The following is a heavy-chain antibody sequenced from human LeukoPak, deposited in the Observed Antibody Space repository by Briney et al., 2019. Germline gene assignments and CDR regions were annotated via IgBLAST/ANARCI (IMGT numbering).Heavy chain of an antibody. CDR3: ARRAGAYSHPYDY. CDR2: IYSDNT. CDR1: GFTVSSNS. J-gene: IGHJ4*02. Sequence: GGSLRLSCTVSGFTVSSNSMSWVRQAPGKGLEWVSFIYSDNTHYSDSVKGRFTISRDNAKNTLYLQMNSLRDEDTAVYYCARRAGAYSHPYDYWGQGTLVTVSS. D-gene: IGHD4/OR15-4a*01. V-gene: IGHV3-53*01.